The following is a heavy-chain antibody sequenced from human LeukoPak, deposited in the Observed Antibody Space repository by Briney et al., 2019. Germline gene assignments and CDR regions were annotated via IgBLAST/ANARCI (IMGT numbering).Heavy chain of an antibody. Sequence: GASVKVSCKAPGYTFTSYYMHWVRQAPGQGLEWMGWINPNSGGTNYAQKFQGRVTMTRDTSISTAYMELSRLRSDDTAVYYCARPAVRYDFWSGYSGLRDYYYGMDVWGQGTTVTVSS. D-gene: IGHD3-3*01. CDR1: GYTFTSYY. CDR2: INPNSGGT. J-gene: IGHJ6*02. V-gene: IGHV1-2*02. CDR3: ARPAVRYDFWSGYSGLRDYYYGMDV.